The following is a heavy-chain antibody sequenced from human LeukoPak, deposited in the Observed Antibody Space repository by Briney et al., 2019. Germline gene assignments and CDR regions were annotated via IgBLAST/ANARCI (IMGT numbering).Heavy chain of an antibody. V-gene: IGHV5-10-1*01. Sequence: GESLKISCKGSGYSFTSYRISWVRQMPGKGLEWMGRIDPSDSYTNYSPSFQGHVTISADKSISTAYLQWSSLKASDTAMYYCASNYGSGSPYYYGMDVWGKGTTVTVSS. D-gene: IGHD3-10*01. CDR1: GYSFTSYR. CDR3: ASNYGSGSPYYYGMDV. J-gene: IGHJ6*04. CDR2: IDPSDSYT.